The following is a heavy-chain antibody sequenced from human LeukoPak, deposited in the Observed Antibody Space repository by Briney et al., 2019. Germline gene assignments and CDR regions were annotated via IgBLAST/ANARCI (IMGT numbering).Heavy chain of an antibody. CDR2: INPNSGGT. D-gene: IGHD2-2*01. CDR3: ARVDCSSTSCYDYFDY. Sequence: ASVKVSCKASGYTFTGYYMHWVRQAPGQGLEWMGWINPNSGGTNYAQKFQGWVTMTRDTSISTAYMELSRLRSDDTAVYCCARVDCSSTSCYDYFDYWGQGTLVTVSS. CDR1: GYTFTGYY. V-gene: IGHV1-2*04. J-gene: IGHJ4*02.